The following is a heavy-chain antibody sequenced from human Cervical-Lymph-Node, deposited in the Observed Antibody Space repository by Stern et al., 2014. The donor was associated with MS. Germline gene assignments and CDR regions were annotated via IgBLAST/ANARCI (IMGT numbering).Heavy chain of an antibody. Sequence: QVQLVQSGAEVKKPGASVKVSCKTSGYIFTGYYIHWVRQAPGHGLEWMAWINPNTGGTKYAQKFQGRVTMSRDTSIRTAYVELSSLTSDDTAVYYCARDQRGITIFGVVTDYYYLGMDVWGQGTTVTVSS. J-gene: IGHJ6*02. CDR3: ARDQRGITIFGVVTDYYYLGMDV. V-gene: IGHV1-2*02. CDR2: INPNTGGT. CDR1: GYIFTGYY. D-gene: IGHD3-3*01.